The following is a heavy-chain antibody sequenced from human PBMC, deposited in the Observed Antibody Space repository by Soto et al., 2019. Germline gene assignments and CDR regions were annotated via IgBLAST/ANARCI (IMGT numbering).Heavy chain of an antibody. Sequence: GGSLRLTCPASGFTFSSHAMHWARQAPGKGLEWVALISYDGSDKDYADSVKGRFTISRDNSRNTLFLQMNSLRAEDTAVYYCARDYYKYYDSSGYYRSPAYWGQGT. J-gene: IGHJ4*02. V-gene: IGHV3-30-3*01. CDR1: GFTFSSHA. CDR3: ARDYYKYYDSSGYYRSPAY. CDR2: ISYDGSDK. D-gene: IGHD3-22*01.